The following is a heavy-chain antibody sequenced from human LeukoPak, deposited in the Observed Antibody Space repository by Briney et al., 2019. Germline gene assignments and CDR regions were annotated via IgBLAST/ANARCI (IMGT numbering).Heavy chain of an antibody. CDR2: ISYDGTHK. CDR1: GFIFSNYA. V-gene: IGHV3-30*04. J-gene: IGHJ4*02. CDR3: ASDGAY. Sequence: PGGSLRLSCATSGFIFSNYAMHWVRQAPGKRLDWVAVISYDGTHKYCADSVKGRFTISRDNSKNTLYLEMTNLRIEDTAIYYCASDGAYWGQGTPVTASS. D-gene: IGHD1-26*01.